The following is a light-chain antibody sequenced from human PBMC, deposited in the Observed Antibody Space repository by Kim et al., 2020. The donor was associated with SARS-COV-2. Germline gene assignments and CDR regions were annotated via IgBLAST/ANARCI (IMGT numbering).Light chain of an antibody. J-gene: IGKJ4*02. CDR2: DAS. CDR1: QSISNY. V-gene: IGKV1-27*01. CDR3: QKCNRGPRT. Sequence: EIQMTQSPSSLSASVGDRVTITCRASQSISNYLAWYQQKPGKVPKLLISDASALQSGVPSRFSGSGSGTDFTLTISSLQPEDVATYYCQKCNRGPRTFGDGTQVEIK.